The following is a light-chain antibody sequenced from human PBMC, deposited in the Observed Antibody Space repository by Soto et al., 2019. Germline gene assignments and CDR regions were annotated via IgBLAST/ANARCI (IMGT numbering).Light chain of an antibody. CDR1: SNDVGGYNY. CDR3: SSYTSSSTYV. V-gene: IGLV2-14*01. Sequence: QSVLTQPASVSGSPGQSITISCTGTSNDVGGYNYVSWYQQHPGKDPKLMIYDVSNRPSGVSTRFSGSKSGKTASLTISGLQAEDEADYYCSSYTSSSTYVFGTGTKVTVL. CDR2: DVS. J-gene: IGLJ1*01.